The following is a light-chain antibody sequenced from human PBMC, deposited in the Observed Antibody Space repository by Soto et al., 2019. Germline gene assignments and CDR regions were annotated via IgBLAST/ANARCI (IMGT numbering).Light chain of an antibody. V-gene: IGLV3-1*01. Sequence: SYELTQPPSVSVSPGQTASITCSGDKLGDKYASWYQQKPGQSPILVIYQDTNRPSGIPERFSGSNSGNTATLTISGTQAMDEANYYCQAWDSTTEVFGGGTKLTVL. J-gene: IGLJ2*01. CDR3: QAWDSTTEV. CDR2: QDT. CDR1: KLGDKY.